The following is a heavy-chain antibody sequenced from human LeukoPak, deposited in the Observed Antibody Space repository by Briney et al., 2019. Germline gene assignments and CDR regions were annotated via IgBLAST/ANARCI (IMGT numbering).Heavy chain of an antibody. CDR1: GGSISSYY. V-gene: IGHV4-59*01. CDR3: ARGFHSYHAFDI. CDR2: IYYRGST. Sequence: SETLSLTCTVSGGSISSYYWSWIRQPPGKGLEWIGYIYYRGSTNYNPSLKSRVTISVDTSKNQFSLKLSSVTAADTAVYYCARGFHSYHAFDIWGQGTMVTASS. D-gene: IGHD5-18*01. J-gene: IGHJ3*02.